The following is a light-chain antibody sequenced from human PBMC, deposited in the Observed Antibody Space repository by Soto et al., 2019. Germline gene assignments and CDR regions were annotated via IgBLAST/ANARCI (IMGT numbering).Light chain of an antibody. Sequence: DIQMTQSPSSLSASVGDRVTITCRASQSISNFLNWYQQKPGKAPKLLIYGASTLQSGVPSRFSGGASGTDFTLTISSLQPEDFATYYCQQTYSTPGYTFAQGNKLEIK. CDR2: GAS. CDR3: QQTYSTPGYT. J-gene: IGKJ2*01. V-gene: IGKV1-39*01. CDR1: QSISNF.